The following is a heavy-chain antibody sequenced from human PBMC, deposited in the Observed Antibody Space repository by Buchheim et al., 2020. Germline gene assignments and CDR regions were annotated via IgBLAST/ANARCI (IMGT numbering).Heavy chain of an antibody. J-gene: IGHJ6*02. CDR3: ARGYDSSGYRYGMDV. Sequence: QVQLVQSGAEVKKPGASVKVSCKASGYTFTGYYMYWVRQAPGQGLEWMGWINPNTGGTSYAQKFQGRATMTRDTSISSVYLELSSLRSDDTAVYYCARGYDSSGYRYGMDVWGQGTT. D-gene: IGHD3-22*01. V-gene: IGHV1-2*02. CDR1: GYTFTGYY. CDR2: INPNTGGT.